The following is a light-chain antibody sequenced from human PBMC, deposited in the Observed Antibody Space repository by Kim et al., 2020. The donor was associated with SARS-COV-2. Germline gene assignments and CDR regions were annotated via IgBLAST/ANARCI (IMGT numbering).Light chain of an antibody. Sequence: GQRVTISCSGSSSNVGSYAVNWYQQLPETAPKLLIYTNNRRPSGVPDRFSGSKSGTSASLAISGLQSEDEADYYCAAWDDSLNGVIFGGGTQLTVL. J-gene: IGLJ2*01. CDR1: SSNVGSYA. CDR2: TNN. V-gene: IGLV1-44*01. CDR3: AAWDDSLNGVI.